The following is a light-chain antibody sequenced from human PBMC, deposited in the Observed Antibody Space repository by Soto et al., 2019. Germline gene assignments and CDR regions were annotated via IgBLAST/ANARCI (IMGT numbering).Light chain of an antibody. J-gene: IGKJ1*01. Sequence: EIVLTQSPGTLSLPPGEKVTLSCRASQSVSSSYFAWYQQKPGQSPRLLIYGASSRATGIPDRFSGSGSGTDFTLTISRLEPEDFAMYYCLHHGSSLWTFGQGTKVDIK. CDR3: LHHGSSLWT. CDR1: QSVSSSY. V-gene: IGKV3-20*01. CDR2: GAS.